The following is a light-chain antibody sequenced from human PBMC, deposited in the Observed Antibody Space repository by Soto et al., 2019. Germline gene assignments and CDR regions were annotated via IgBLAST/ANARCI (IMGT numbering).Light chain of an antibody. CDR3: GTWDSRLSGVL. CDR1: KSNVGRNY. CDR2: DTN. J-gene: IGLJ2*01. Sequence: QSVLTQPPSVSAAPGQTVTVSCSGNKSNVGRNYVSWYQQFPGTAPRLLIYDTNKRPSGIPGRFSGSTSGTSATLGITGLQTGDEAIYYCGTWDSRLSGVLFGGGTKVTVL. V-gene: IGLV1-51*01.